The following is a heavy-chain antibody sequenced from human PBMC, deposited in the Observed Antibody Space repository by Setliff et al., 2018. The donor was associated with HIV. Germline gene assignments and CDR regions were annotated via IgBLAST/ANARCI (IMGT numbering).Heavy chain of an antibody. V-gene: IGHV4-59*08. CDR3: ASHQHNFTGYYYYYYYMAV. D-gene: IGHD3-9*01. J-gene: IGHJ6*03. CDR2: IFYNGRT. CDR1: GGSMNNYY. Sequence: SETLSLTCNVSGGSMNNYYWNWIRQSPGKGLEWIGYIFYNGRTSYNPSLKSRLTISVDAPKNQFSLKLSSVTAADTAVYYCASHQHNFTGYYYYYYYMAVWGRGTMVTVSS.